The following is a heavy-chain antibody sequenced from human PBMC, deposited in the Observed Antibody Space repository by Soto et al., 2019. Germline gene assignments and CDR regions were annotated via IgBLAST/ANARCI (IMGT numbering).Heavy chain of an antibody. V-gene: IGHV3-30-3*01. D-gene: IGHD6-13*01. J-gene: IGHJ4*02. Sequence: PGGSLRLSCAASGFTFSSYAMHWVRQAPGKGLEWVAVISYDGSNKYYADSVKGRFTISRDNSKNTLYLQMNSLRAEDTAVYYCARDSSSWLDYWGQGTLVTVSS. CDR3: ARDSSSWLDY. CDR1: GFTFSSYA. CDR2: ISYDGSNK.